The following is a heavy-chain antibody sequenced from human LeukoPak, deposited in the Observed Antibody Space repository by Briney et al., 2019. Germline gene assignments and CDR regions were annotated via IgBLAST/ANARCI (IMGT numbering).Heavy chain of an antibody. D-gene: IGHD3-9*01. CDR3: AKDLTHDILTGPLWDP. J-gene: IGHJ5*02. CDR1: GYTFTSYD. V-gene: IGHV1-8*01. CDR2: MNPNSGNT. Sequence: ASVKVSCKASGYTFTSYDINWVRQATGQGLEWMGWMNPNSGNTGYAQKFQGRVTMTRNTSISTAYMELSSLRSEDTAVYYCAKDLTHDILTGPLWDPWGQGTLVTVSS.